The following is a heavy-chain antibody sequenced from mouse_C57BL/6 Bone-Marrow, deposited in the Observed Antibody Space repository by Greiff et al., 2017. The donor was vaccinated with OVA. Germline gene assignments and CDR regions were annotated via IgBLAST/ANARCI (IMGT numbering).Heavy chain of an antibody. CDR2: ISSGGSYT. J-gene: IGHJ4*01. CDR3: VRQGNSSGYVDYYAMDY. CDR1: GFTFSSYG. Sequence: EVQRVESGGDLVKPGGSLKLSCAASGFTFSSYGMSWVRQTPDKRLEWVATISSGGSYTYYPDSVKGRFTISRDNAKNTLYLQMSSLKSEDTAMYYCVRQGNSSGYVDYYAMDYWGQGTSVTVSS. V-gene: IGHV5-6*01. D-gene: IGHD3-2*02.